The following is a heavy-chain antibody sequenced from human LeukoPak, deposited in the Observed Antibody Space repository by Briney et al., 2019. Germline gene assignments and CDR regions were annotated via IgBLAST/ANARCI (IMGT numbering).Heavy chain of an antibody. CDR3: ARVPYGGNDFEY. Sequence: SETLSLTCTVSGGSISSGGYYWSWIRQHPGKGLEWIGYIYYSGSTYYNPSLKSRVTISVDTSKNQFSLKLSSVTAADTAVYYCARVPYGGNDFEYWGQGSLITVSS. CDR2: IYYSGST. D-gene: IGHD4-23*01. CDR1: GGSISSGGYY. J-gene: IGHJ4*02. V-gene: IGHV4-31*03.